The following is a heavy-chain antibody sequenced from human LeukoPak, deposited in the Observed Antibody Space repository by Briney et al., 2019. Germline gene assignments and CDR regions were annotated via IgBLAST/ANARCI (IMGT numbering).Heavy chain of an antibody. D-gene: IGHD1-1*01. Sequence: ASVKVSCKASGYTFTSYDINWVRQATGQGLEWMAWMNAKNGDFNSAQKFQGRLTLTRDTSITTAYLELTRLKSDDTAVYYCARATPPYGTGTHNWFDPWGQGTLVTVSS. V-gene: IGHV1-8*01. J-gene: IGHJ5*02. CDR3: ARATPPYGTGTHNWFDP. CDR1: GYTFTSYD. CDR2: MNAKNGDF.